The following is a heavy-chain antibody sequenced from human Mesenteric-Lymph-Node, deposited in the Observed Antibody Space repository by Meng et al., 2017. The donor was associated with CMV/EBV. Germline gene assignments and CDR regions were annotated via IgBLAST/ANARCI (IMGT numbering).Heavy chain of an antibody. V-gene: IGHV1-18*01. CDR3: ARQLLCSSSTCAARR. CDR1: GYTFRSYG. CDR2: ISTYNGNT. D-gene: IGHD2-2*01. J-gene: IGHJ4*02. Sequence: ASVKVSCKASGYTFRSYGISWVRQAPGQGLEWMGWISTYNGNTNYAQKLQGRVTMTTDTSTSTAYMELRSLRSDDTALYYCARQLLCSSSTCAARRWGQGTLVTVSS.